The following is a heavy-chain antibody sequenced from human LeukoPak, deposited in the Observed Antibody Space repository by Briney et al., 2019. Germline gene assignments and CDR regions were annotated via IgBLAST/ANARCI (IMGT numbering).Heavy chain of an antibody. Sequence: GGSLRLSYAASGFPFSSYGTHWVRQAPGKGLEWVAFISYDGNNKYFVDSVKGRFTISRDKSKSTMDLQMNSLKVEDTAIYFCTKSYCGGDCQNLDGFDVWGQGTMVIVSS. CDR1: GFPFSSYG. D-gene: IGHD2-21*02. CDR2: ISYDGNNK. V-gene: IGHV3-30*02. CDR3: TKSYCGGDCQNLDGFDV. J-gene: IGHJ3*01.